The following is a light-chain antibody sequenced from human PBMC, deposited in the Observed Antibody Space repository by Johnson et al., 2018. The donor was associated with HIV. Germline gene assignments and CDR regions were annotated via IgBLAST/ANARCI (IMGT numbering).Light chain of an antibody. CDR2: ENN. CDR3: GTWDNGLSAYV. CDR1: NSNIGNNY. Sequence: QSVLTQPPSVSAAPGQKVTISCSGSNSNIGNNYVSWYQQLPGTPPKLLIYENNKRPSGIPDRFSGSKSGTSATLGITGLQTGDEADYYCGTWDNGLSAYVFGTGTKVTVL. V-gene: IGLV1-51*01. J-gene: IGLJ1*01.